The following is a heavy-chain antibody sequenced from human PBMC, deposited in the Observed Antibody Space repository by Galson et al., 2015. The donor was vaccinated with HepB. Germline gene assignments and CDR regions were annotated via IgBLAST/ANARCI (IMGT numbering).Heavy chain of an antibody. CDR3: ARGRRGMAYFDY. V-gene: IGHV3-48*02. CDR1: GFTFSDND. D-gene: IGHD5-24*01. CDR2: ITTISSSM. J-gene: IGHJ4*02. Sequence: SLRLSCAASGFTFSDNDMNWVRQAPGKGLEWISFITTISSSMNYADSVKGRFTISRDNAKNSVYLQMKSLRDEDTAIYYCARGRRGMAYFDYWGRGILVTVSS.